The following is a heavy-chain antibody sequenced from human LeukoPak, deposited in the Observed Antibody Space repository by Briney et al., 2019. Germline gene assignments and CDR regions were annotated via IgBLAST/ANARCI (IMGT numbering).Heavy chain of an antibody. Sequence: ASVKVSCKTSGYTFTSYGISWVRQAPGQGLEWMGWISAYNGNTNYAQKAQGRVTMTTDTSTSTAYMELRSLRSDDTAVYYCARGLQENLAWLTAFSAFDIWGQGTMVTVSS. CDR2: ISAYNGNT. D-gene: IGHD6-19*01. CDR3: ARGLQENLAWLTAFSAFDI. CDR1: GYTFTSYG. V-gene: IGHV1-18*01. J-gene: IGHJ3*02.